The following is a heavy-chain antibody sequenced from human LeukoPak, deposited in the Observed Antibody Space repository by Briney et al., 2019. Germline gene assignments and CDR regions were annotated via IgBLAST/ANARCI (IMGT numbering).Heavy chain of an antibody. CDR3: ARDYYTSGDY. D-gene: IGHD3-3*01. V-gene: IGHV3-74*03. J-gene: IGHJ4*02. CDR2: INTDGSNT. CDR1: GFTFSRLW. Sequence: GGSLRLSCAASGFTFSRLWMHWVRQAPGKGLAWVSRINTDGSNTEYADSVKGRFTISRDNAKNTLFLEMDSLRDEDTAVYYCARDYYTSGDYWGQGTLVTVSS.